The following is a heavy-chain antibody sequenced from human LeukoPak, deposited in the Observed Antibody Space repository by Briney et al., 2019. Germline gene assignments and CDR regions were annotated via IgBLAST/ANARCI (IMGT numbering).Heavy chain of an antibody. Sequence: HPGGSLRLSCAASGFTFSRYRMSWVRQAPGKGLEWVANIKQDESEKYYVDSVKGRFSISRDNAKNSLYLQMNSLRAEDTAEYYCARVGFYAFDIWGQGTKVTVSS. CDR3: ARVGFYAFDI. J-gene: IGHJ3*02. CDR2: IKQDESEK. CDR1: GFTFSRYR. V-gene: IGHV3-7*04. D-gene: IGHD3-3*01.